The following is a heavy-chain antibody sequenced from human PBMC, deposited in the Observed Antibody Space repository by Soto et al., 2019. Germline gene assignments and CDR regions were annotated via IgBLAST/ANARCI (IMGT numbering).Heavy chain of an antibody. D-gene: IGHD2-21*02. Sequence: EVQLVESGGGLVQPGGSLRLSCAASGFTFTSNSMNWVRQAPGKGLEWISYITSSSSTIYYADSVKGRFTISRDNAKNSLYLQMTSLRDDDTAVYYCARGRVGTAYFGYWGQGALVTVSS. CDR1: GFTFTSNS. CDR3: ARGRVGTAYFGY. J-gene: IGHJ4*02. CDR2: ITSSSSTI. V-gene: IGHV3-48*02.